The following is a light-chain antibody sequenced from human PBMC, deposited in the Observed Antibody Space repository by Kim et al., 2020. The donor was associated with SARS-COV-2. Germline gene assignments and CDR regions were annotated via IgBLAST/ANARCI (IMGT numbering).Light chain of an antibody. Sequence: APGKTDRITCGGNKIGSKSVNWYQQKPCQAPVLVIYYDSDRPSGIPERFSGSNSGNTATLTISRVEAGDEADYYCQVWDSSSDHVVFGGGTQLTVL. V-gene: IGLV3-21*04. CDR1: KIGSKS. J-gene: IGLJ2*01. CDR3: QVWDSSSDHVV. CDR2: YDS.